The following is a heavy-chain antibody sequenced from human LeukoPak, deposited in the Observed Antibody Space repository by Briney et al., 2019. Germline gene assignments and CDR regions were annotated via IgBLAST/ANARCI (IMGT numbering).Heavy chain of an antibody. V-gene: IGHV3-23*01. Sequence: GGSLRLSCAASALTFSSYAMSWVRQAPGKGLEWVSAISGSGGSTYYADSVKGRFTISRDNSKDTLYLQMNSLRAEDTAVYYCAKDLTYYYDIAGYGYDYWGQGTLVTVSS. D-gene: IGHD3-22*01. CDR1: ALTFSSYA. CDR3: AKDLTYYYDIAGYGYDY. J-gene: IGHJ4*02. CDR2: ISGSGGST.